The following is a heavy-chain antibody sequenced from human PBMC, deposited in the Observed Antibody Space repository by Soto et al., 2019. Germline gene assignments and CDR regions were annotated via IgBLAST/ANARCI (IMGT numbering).Heavy chain of an antibody. J-gene: IGHJ4*02. D-gene: IGHD3-10*01. Sequence: EVQLVESGGGVVQPGGSLRLSCAASGFTFSDHYMDWVRQAPGKGQEWVGRSKNKADSYTTEYAASVKGRFTISRDGSKNSLFLQMNSLKTEDTAVYYCTVWGSGNDFGAAWGQGILVTVSS. CDR1: GFTFSDHY. V-gene: IGHV3-72*01. CDR2: SKNKADSYTT. CDR3: TVWGSGNDFGAA.